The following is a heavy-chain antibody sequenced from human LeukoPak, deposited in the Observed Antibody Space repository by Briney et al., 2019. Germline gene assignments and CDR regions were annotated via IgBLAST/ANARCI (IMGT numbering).Heavy chain of an antibody. D-gene: IGHD6-13*01. CDR3: ARTGYSSSWPLDY. Sequence: SETLSLTCSVSGGSISSYYWSWFRQPAGKGLEWIGRIYTSGSTNYNPSLKSRVTISVDTSKNQFSLKLSSVTAADTAVYYCARTGYSSSWPLDYWGQGTLVTVSS. V-gene: IGHV4-4*07. CDR1: GGSISSYY. CDR2: IYTSGST. J-gene: IGHJ4*02.